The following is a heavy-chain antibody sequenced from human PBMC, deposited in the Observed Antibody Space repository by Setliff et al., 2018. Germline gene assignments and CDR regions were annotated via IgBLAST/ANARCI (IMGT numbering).Heavy chain of an antibody. V-gene: IGHV7-4-1*02. J-gene: IGHJ4*02. D-gene: IGHD2-15*01. CDR3: ARGYCSGGSCADFDY. Sequence: GASVKVSCKASGYTFRSYAMNWVRQAPGQGLEWMGWINTNTGNPTYAQGFTGRFVFSLDTSVSTAYLQISSVKAEDTAVYYCARGYCSGGSCADFDYWGQGTLVTVSS. CDR1: GYTFRSYA. CDR2: INTNTGNP.